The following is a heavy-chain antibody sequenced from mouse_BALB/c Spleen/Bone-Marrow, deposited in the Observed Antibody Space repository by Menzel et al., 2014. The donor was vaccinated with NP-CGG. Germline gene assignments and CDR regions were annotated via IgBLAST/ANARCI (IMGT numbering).Heavy chain of an antibody. CDR2: IYPGDGDA. J-gene: IGHJ3*01. V-gene: IGHV1-82*01. CDR3: VRGAHP. CDR1: GYVFSTSW. Sequence: QVQLQQSGPELVKPGASVKISCKASGYVFSTSWMNWVKQRPGQGLEWIGRIYPGDGDANCNGNFKGKATLTADKSSSTAYMQLNSLTSVDSAVYFCVRGAHPWGQGTLVTVSA.